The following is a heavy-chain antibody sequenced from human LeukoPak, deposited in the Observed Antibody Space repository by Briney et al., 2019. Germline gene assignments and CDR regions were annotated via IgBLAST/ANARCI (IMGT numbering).Heavy chain of an antibody. J-gene: IGHJ5*02. CDR1: GFTFDDYA. V-gene: IGHV3-9*01. CDR2: ISWNSGSI. CDR3: AKDTYSSTLVGFDP. Sequence: GGSLRLSCAGSGFTFDDYAMHWVRQAPGKGLEWVSGISWNSGSIGYADSVKGRFTISRDNAKKSLYLQMSSLRAEDTALYYCAKDTYSSTLVGFDPWGQGTLVTVSS. D-gene: IGHD6-13*01.